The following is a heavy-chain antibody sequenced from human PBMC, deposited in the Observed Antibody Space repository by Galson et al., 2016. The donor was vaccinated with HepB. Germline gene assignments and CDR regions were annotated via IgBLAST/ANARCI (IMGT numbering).Heavy chain of an antibody. CDR1: EFIFSDFA. CDR3: ARYSSAWSLDT. Sequence: SLRLSCAASEFIFSDFAFSWVRQAPGKGLEWLSSISGSGNTNYADSVKGRFIISRDNSKGTLYLEMNSLRAEDTAIYYCARYSSAWSLDTWGQGTLVTVSS. D-gene: IGHD6-19*01. J-gene: IGHJ5*02. CDR2: ISGSGNT. V-gene: IGHV3-23*01.